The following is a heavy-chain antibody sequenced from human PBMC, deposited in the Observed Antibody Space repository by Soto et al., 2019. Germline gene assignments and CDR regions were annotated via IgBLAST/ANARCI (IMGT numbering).Heavy chain of an antibody. CDR3: AREYSSGYPHEIDAFDI. CDR2: IYPGDSDT. CDR1: GYSFTSYW. V-gene: IGHV5-51*01. D-gene: IGHD3-22*01. J-gene: IGHJ3*02. Sequence: GESLKISCKGSGYSFTSYWIGWVRQMPGKGLEWMGIIYPGDSDTRYSPSFQGQVTISADKSISTAYLQWSSLKASDTAMYYCAREYSSGYPHEIDAFDIWGQGTMVTVSS.